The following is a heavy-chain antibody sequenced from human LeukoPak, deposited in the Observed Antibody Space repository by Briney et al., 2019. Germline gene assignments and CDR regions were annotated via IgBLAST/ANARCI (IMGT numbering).Heavy chain of an antibody. Sequence: SETLSLTCTVSSGSISRYYWSWIRHSPGKGLEWIGYIYYSGSTNYNPSLKSRVTISVDTSKNQFSLKLSSVTAADTAVYYCARLDMDAAGGGLDYFDYWGQGTLVTVSS. CDR1: SGSISRYY. CDR2: IYYSGST. J-gene: IGHJ4*02. CDR3: ARLDMDAAGGGLDYFDY. V-gene: IGHV4-59*08. D-gene: IGHD5-18*01.